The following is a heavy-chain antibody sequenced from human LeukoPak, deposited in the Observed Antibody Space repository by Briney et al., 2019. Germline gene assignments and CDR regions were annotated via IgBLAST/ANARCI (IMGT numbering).Heavy chain of an antibody. CDR2: ISGSGGST. D-gene: IGHD3-3*02. Sequence: GASLRLSCAASGFTFSSYAMSWVRQAPGKGLEWVSAISGSGGSTYYADSVKGRFTISRDNSKNTLYLQMNSLRAEDTAVYYRAKDWHFWSGYYPDYWGQGTLVTVSS. V-gene: IGHV3-23*01. J-gene: IGHJ4*02. CDR3: AKDWHFWSGYYPDY. CDR1: GFTFSSYA.